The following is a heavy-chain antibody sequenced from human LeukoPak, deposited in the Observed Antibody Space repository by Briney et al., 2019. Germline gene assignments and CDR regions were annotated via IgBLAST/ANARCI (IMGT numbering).Heavy chain of an antibody. Sequence: GGSLRLSCAASGFTVSSNYMSWVRQAPGKGLEWVSVIYSGGSTYYADSVKGRFTISRDNSKNTLYLQMSSLRAEDTAVYYCARERYSYGYSYYYGMDVWGKGTTVTVSS. CDR3: ARERYSYGYSYYYGMDV. V-gene: IGHV3-53*01. CDR2: IYSGGST. J-gene: IGHJ6*04. CDR1: GFTVSSNY. D-gene: IGHD5-18*01.